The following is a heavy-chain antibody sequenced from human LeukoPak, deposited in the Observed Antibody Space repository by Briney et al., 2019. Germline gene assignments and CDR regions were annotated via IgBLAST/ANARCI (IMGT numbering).Heavy chain of an antibody. J-gene: IGHJ5*02. D-gene: IGHD3-10*01. Sequence: PGGSLRLSCAASGFTFSSYSMNWVRQAPGKGLEWVSSISSSSSYIYYADSVKGRFTISRDNAKNSLYLQMNSLSAEDTAVYYCARGGPYYYGSGSYQNWFDPWGQGTLVTVSS. CDR3: ARGGPYYYGSGSYQNWFDP. CDR1: GFTFSSYS. CDR2: ISSSSSYI. V-gene: IGHV3-21*01.